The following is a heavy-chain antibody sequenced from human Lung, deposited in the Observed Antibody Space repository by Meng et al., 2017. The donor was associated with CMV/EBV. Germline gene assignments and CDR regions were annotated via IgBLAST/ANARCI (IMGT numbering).Heavy chain of an antibody. CDR3: VRYYDRSGHHYFDY. Sequence: GSLRLSCSVSAGSISSYGSFWGWIRQPPGKGLEWIGMIYYSGGTHYNPSLKSRVIVSVDTSKKNFSLKLSSVTASDTAVHYCVRYYDRSGHHYFDYWGQGSLVTVSS. CDR2: IYYSGGT. J-gene: IGHJ4*02. CDR1: AGSISSYGSF. D-gene: IGHD3-22*01. V-gene: IGHV4-39*02.